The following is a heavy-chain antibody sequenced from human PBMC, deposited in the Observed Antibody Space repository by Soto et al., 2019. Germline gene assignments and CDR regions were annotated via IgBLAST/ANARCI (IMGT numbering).Heavy chain of an antibody. Sequence: QVQLVESGGGVVQPGRSLRLSCAASGFTFSSYAMHWVRQAPGKGLEWVAVISYDGSNKYYADSVKGRFTISRDNSKNTLYLQMNSLRAEDTAVYYCARFKGCSGGRCYTYFDYWGQGTLVTVSS. J-gene: IGHJ4*02. V-gene: IGHV3-30-3*01. CDR3: ARFKGCSGGRCYTYFDY. CDR1: GFTFSSYA. D-gene: IGHD2-15*01. CDR2: ISYDGSNK.